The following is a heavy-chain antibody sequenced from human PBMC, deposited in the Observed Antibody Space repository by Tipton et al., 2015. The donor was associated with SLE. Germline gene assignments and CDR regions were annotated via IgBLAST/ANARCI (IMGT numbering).Heavy chain of an antibody. V-gene: IGHV4-59*12. CDR3: ARGGNWGSWYFDL. D-gene: IGHD7-27*01. CDR2: IYYSGST. CDR1: GGSFSGYY. Sequence: TLSLTCAVYGGSFSGYYWSWIRQPPGKGLEWIGYIYYSGSTNYNPSLKSRVTISVDTSKNQFSLKLSSVTAADTAVYYCARGGNWGSWYFDLWGRGTLVTVSS. J-gene: IGHJ2*01.